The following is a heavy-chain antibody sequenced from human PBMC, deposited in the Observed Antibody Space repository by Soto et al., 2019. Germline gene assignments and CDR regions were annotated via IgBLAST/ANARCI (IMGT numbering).Heavy chain of an antibody. CDR1: GASISGFY. CDR3: VRDGTKTLWDWFDP. Sequence: QVQLQESGPGLVKPSETLSLTCTVSGASISGFYWSWIRKSAGKGLEWIGRIYATGTTDYNPSLKSRVMMSVDTSKKQFSLKLRSVIASDTAVYYCVRDGTKTLWDWFDPWGQGISVTVSS. D-gene: IGHD1-1*01. CDR2: IYATGTT. V-gene: IGHV4-4*07. J-gene: IGHJ5*02.